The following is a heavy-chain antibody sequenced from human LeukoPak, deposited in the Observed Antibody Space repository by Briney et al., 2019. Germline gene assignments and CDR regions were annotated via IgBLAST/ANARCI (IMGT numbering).Heavy chain of an antibody. CDR3: ASGSGFLFDH. Sequence: GGSLRLSCAVSGFTFSSLWMNWVRQAPGKGLEWVANIKQDGSEIYYVDSVKGRFTISRDNAKNSLYLQMNSLRAEDTAVYYCASGSGFLFDHWGQGTLVIVSS. J-gene: IGHJ4*02. D-gene: IGHD6-19*01. CDR1: GFTFSSLW. CDR2: IKQDGSEI. V-gene: IGHV3-7*01.